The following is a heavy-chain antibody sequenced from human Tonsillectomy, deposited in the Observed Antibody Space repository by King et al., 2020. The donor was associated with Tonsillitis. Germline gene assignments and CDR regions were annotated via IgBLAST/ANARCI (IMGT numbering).Heavy chain of an antibody. CDR2: ISTSGST. J-gene: IGHJ4*02. D-gene: IGHD6-6*01. CDR1: GFTFSSYA. Sequence: VQLVESGGGLVQPGGSLRLSCAASGFTFSSYAMSWCRQSPGMGLEWVSAISTSGSTYYAESVKVRFTISRDNSKNTLYLQMNSLRAEDTAVYYCAKGGKLVDYWGQGTLVTVSS. CDR3: AKGGKLVDY. V-gene: IGHV3-23*04.